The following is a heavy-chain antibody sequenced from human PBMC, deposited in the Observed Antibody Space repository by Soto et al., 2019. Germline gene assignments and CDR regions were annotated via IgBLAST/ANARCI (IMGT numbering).Heavy chain of an antibody. D-gene: IGHD3-22*01. CDR2: IRSDGTNA. Sequence: GGSLRLSCAASGFTFSSYWMHWVRQAPGKGLVWVSRIRSDGTNAEYAGSVKGRFTISRDNAENTLYLQMYSLRVEDTAVYYCVRGDGDYHDGNGYLGRHWGQGTLVTVAS. CDR1: GFTFSSYW. CDR3: VRGDGDYHDGNGYLGRH. V-gene: IGHV3-74*03. J-gene: IGHJ4*02.